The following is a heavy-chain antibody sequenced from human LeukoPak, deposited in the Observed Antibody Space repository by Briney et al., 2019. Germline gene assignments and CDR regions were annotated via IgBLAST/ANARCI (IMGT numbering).Heavy chain of an antibody. CDR1: GGSFSGYY. CDR3: ARGRDCSGGSCFSWYFGL. CDR2: INHSGDT. J-gene: IGHJ2*01. D-gene: IGHD2-15*01. Sequence: PSETLSLTCAVYGGSFSGYYWTWIRQPPGKGLERVGQINHSGDTNYNPSLKSRATMSVDTSTNQFSLKLTSLTAADTAVYYCARGRDCSGGSCFSWYFGLWGRGTLVTVSS. V-gene: IGHV4-34*01.